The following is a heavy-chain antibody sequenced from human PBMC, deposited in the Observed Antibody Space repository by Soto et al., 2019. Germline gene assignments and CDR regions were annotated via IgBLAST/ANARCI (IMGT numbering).Heavy chain of an antibody. CDR1: GYTFTSYG. J-gene: IGHJ3*02. V-gene: IGHV1-69*13. Sequence: SVKVSCKASGYTFTSYGISWVRQAPGQGFEWMGGIIAIFGTANYAQKFQGRVTMTADESTSTAYMELSSLRSEDTAVYYCAKDSIRGKTGPNDAFDIWGQGTMVTVSS. D-gene: IGHD3-9*01. CDR3: AKDSIRGKTGPNDAFDI. CDR2: IIAIFGTA.